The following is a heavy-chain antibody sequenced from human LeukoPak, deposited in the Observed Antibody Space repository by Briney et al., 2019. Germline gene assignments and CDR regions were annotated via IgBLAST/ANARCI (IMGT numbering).Heavy chain of an antibody. J-gene: IGHJ4*02. CDR3: ARGLDYYGSGSKHYFDY. D-gene: IGHD3-10*01. CDR2: INHSGST. V-gene: IGHV4-39*07. CDR1: GGSISSSSYY. Sequence: SETLSLTCTVSGGSISSSSYYWGWIRQPPGKGLEWIGEINHSGSTNYNPSLKSRVTISVDTSKNQFSLKLNSVTAADTAVYYCARGLDYYGSGSKHYFDYWGQGTLVTVSS.